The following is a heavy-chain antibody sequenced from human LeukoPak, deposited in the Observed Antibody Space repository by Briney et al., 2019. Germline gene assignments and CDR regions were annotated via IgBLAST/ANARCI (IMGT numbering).Heavy chain of an antibody. CDR1: GFTFSTYS. Sequence: PGGSLRLSCAASGFTFSTYSMNWVRQAPGKGLEWVSSISRSSNYIYYADSVKGRFTIARDNAKNSLNLQMNSLRAEDTAVYYCARARGVDYWGQGTLVTVSS. V-gene: IGHV3-21*06. CDR3: ARARGVDY. CDR2: ISRSSNYI. J-gene: IGHJ4*02.